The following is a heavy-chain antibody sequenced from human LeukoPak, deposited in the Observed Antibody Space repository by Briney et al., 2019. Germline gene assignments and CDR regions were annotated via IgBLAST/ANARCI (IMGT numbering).Heavy chain of an antibody. Sequence: SETLPLTCTVSGGSISSYYWSWIRQPPGKGLEWIGYIYYSGSTNYNPSLKSRVTISVDTSKNQFSLKLSSVTAADTAVYYCVRSSTFYYYYYMDVWGKGTTVTVSS. V-gene: IGHV4-59*01. J-gene: IGHJ6*03. CDR1: GGSISSYY. D-gene: IGHD2-2*01. CDR2: IYYSGST. CDR3: VRSSTFYYYYYMDV.